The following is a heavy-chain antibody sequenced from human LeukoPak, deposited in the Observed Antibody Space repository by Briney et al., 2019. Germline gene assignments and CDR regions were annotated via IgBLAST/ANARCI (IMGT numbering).Heavy chain of an antibody. D-gene: IGHD6-13*01. CDR2: INHSGST. CDR3: ARVLPIAAAYFDY. V-gene: IGHV4-34*01. J-gene: IGHJ4*02. CDR1: GGSFSGYY. Sequence: PSETLSLTCAVYGGSFSGYYWSWIRQPPGKGLEWIGEINHSGSTNYNPSPKSRVTISVDTSKNQFSLKLSSVTAADTAVYYCARVLPIAAAYFDYWGQGTLVTVSS.